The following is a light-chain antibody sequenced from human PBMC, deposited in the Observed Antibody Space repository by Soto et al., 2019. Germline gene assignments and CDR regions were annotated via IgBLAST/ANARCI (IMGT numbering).Light chain of an antibody. CDR3: CSYAGSITYV. CDR2: EVN. Sequence: QSVLTQPASVSGSPGQSITISCTGTSSDVGSDNLVSWYQQHPGKAPKFIIYEVNQRPAGVSYRFSGSKSGNTVYLTISGLQAEDEADYYCCSYAGSITYVFGTGTKLTVL. CDR1: SSDVGSDNL. V-gene: IGLV2-23*02. J-gene: IGLJ1*01.